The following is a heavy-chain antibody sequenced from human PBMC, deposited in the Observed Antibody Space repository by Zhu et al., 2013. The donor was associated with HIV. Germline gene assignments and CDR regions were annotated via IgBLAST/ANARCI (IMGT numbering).Heavy chain of an antibody. CDR2: INPKTGGT. D-gene: IGHD1-26*01. Sequence: QVQLVQSGAEVKVPGASVKVSCKASGYRFTDYFIHWVRLAPGPGLEWMGWINPKTGGTNYAQAFQGRVAMTRDTSISTAYMELSRLRSDDTAVYYCAKIPGVGATMLDSWGQGTLVTVSS. CDR1: GYRFTDYF. CDR3: AKIPGVGATMLDS. J-gene: IGHJ4*02. V-gene: IGHV1-2*02.